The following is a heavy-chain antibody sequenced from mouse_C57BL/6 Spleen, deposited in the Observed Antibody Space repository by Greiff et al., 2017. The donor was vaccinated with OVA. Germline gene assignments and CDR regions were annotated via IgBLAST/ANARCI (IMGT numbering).Heavy chain of an antibody. D-gene: IGHD1-1*01. CDR2: ILPGSGST. CDR1: GYTFTGYW. J-gene: IGHJ4*01. V-gene: IGHV1-9*01. CDR3: ARGATGVAESPMDY. Sequence: VQLQQSGAELMKPGASVKLSCKATGYTFTGYWIEWVKQRPGHGLEWIGEILPGSGSTHYTEKLKGKATFTADTSSNTAYIQLSSLTTEDSALYYCARGATGVAESPMDYWGQGASVTVSS.